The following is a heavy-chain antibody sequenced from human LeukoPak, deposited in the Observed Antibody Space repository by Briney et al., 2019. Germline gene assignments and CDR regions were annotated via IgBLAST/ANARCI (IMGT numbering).Heavy chain of an antibody. V-gene: IGHV3-48*04. D-gene: IGHD3-9*01. Sequence: GGSLRLSCAASGFTFSSYSLNWVRQAPGKGLEWISYISSSGSNIAYADSVEGRFTISRDNGENSLYLQMNSLRVEDTAVYYCARTAFDWSQVGGNWFDPWGQGTLVTVSS. CDR2: ISSSGSNI. J-gene: IGHJ5*02. CDR1: GFTFSSYS. CDR3: ARTAFDWSQVGGNWFDP.